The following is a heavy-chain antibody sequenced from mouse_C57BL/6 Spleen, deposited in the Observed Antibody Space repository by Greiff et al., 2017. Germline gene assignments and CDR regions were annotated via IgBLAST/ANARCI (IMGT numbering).Heavy chain of an antibody. Sequence: QVQLQQPGAELVKPGASVKLSCKASGYTFTSYWMQWVKQRPGQGLEWIGEIDPSDSYTNYNQKFKGKATLAVDTSSSTAYMQLSSLTSEDSAVYYCARVKVTTAFFDYWGQGTTLTVSS. CDR2: IDPSDSYT. CDR1: GYTFTSYW. J-gene: IGHJ2*01. CDR3: ARVKVTTAFFDY. V-gene: IGHV1-50*01. D-gene: IGHD2-12*01.